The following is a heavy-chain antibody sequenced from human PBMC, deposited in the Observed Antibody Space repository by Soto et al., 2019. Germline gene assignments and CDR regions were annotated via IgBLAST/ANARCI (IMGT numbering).Heavy chain of an antibody. D-gene: IGHD6-13*01. CDR1: AFTFSDYY. CDR3: ARGSKGSSWFSASYHFDS. CDR2: ITSRGTTV. Sequence: QVQLVESGGGLVTPGGSLRLSCAASAFTFSDYYMTWIRQAPGKGLELVSYITSRGTTVYYADSVKGRFTISRDNTKNSLYLQMNSLRAEDTAVYFCARGSKGSSWFSASYHFDSWGQGTLVTVSS. V-gene: IGHV3-11*01. J-gene: IGHJ4*02.